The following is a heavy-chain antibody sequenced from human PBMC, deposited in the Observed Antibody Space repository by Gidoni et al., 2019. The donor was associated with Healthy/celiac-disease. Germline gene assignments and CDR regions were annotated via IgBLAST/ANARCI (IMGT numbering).Heavy chain of an antibody. V-gene: IGHV3-30-3*01. J-gene: IGHJ4*02. Sequence: QVQLVESGGGVVQPGRSLRLSCAASGFPFSSYALHWVRQAPGKGLKWVAVISYDGSNKYDADSVKGRFTISRDNSKNTLYLQMNSLRAEDTAVYYCASGGTITIFGVAFHYFDYWGQGTLVTVSS. CDR2: ISYDGSNK. CDR3: ASGGTITIFGVAFHYFDY. CDR1: GFPFSSYA. D-gene: IGHD3-3*01.